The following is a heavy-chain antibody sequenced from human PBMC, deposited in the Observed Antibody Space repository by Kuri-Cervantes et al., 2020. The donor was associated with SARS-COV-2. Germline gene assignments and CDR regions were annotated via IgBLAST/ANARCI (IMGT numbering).Heavy chain of an antibody. J-gene: IGHJ6*04. CDR3: ARTSYYDFWSGYYPLGV. V-gene: IGHV4-61*09. Sequence: LRLSCTVSGGSISSGSYYWSWIRQPAGKGLEWIGHIYTSGSTNYNPSLKSRVTISVDTSKNQFSLKLSSVTAADTAVYYCARTSYYDFWSGYYPLGVWGKGTTVTVSS. CDR2: IYTSGST. CDR1: GGSISSGSYY. D-gene: IGHD3-3*01.